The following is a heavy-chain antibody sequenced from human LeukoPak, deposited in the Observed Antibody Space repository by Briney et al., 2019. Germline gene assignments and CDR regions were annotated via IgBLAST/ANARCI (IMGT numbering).Heavy chain of an antibody. CDR3: AREGEFAGRSAARHYWFDP. Sequence: SVKVPCKASGYTFTSYYMHWVRQAPGQGLEWMGGIIPIFGTANYAQKFQGRVTITTDESTSTAYMELSSLRSEDTAVYYCAREGEFAGRSAARHYWFDPWGQGTLVTVSS. D-gene: IGHD6-6*01. CDR1: GYTFTSYY. CDR2: IIPIFGTA. J-gene: IGHJ5*02. V-gene: IGHV1-69*05.